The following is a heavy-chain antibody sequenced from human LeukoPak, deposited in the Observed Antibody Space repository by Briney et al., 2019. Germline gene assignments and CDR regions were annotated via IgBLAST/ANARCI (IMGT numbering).Heavy chain of an antibody. D-gene: IGHD1-26*01. CDR1: GGSISSSSHY. CDR2: MYYRGST. CDR3: ARAYGLRWEFDY. V-gene: IGHV4-39*07. Sequence: SETLSLTCTVSGGSISSSSHYWGWIRQPPGKGLEWIGSMYYRGSTYHNPSLKSRVTISVDTSKNQFSLKLSSVTAADTAVYYCARAYGLRWEFDYWGQGTLVTVSS. J-gene: IGHJ4*02.